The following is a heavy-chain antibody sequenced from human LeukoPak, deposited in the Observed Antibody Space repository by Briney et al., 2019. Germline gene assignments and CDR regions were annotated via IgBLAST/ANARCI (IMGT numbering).Heavy chain of an antibody. CDR3: ARDPGIAVAGMRGGLDY. CDR2: IWYDGSNK. V-gene: IGHV3-33*01. CDR1: GFTFSSYG. J-gene: IGHJ4*02. D-gene: IGHD6-19*01. Sequence: GRSLRLSCAASGFTFSSYGMHWVRQAPGKGLEWVAVIWYDGSNKYYADSVKGRFTISRDNSKNTLYLQMNSLRAEDTAVYYCARDPGIAVAGMRGGLDYWAREPWSPSPQ.